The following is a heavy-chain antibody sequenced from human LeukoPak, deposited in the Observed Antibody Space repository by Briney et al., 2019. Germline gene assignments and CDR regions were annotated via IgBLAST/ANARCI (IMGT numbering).Heavy chain of an antibody. V-gene: IGHV3-30*18. CDR3: ANYGSVSYFAY. CDR2: ISYDGSNK. Sequence: GGSLRLSCAASGFTFSNYGMHWVRQAPGKGLEWVALISYDGSNKYCADSVKGRFTISRDNSKNTLYLQMISLRAEDTAVYYCANYGSVSYFAYWGQGTLVTVSS. J-gene: IGHJ4*02. CDR1: GFTFSNYG. D-gene: IGHD3-10*01.